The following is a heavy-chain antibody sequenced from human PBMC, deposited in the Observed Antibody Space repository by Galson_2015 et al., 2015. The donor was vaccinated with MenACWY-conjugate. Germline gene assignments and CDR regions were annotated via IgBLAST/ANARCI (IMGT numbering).Heavy chain of an antibody. CDR3: ARSYVPGSDRKNYYMDV. J-gene: IGHJ6*03. Sequence: SLRLSCAAFGFTFSSYWMHWVRQAPGKGLVWVSRVNSHGSGTGYADSVKGRFTISRDNAKNMLFLQMNSLKVEDTAVYYCARSYVPGSDRKNYYMDVWGRGTTVTVSS. CDR2: VNSHGSGT. V-gene: IGHV3-74*01. CDR1: GFTFSSYW. D-gene: IGHD3-16*01.